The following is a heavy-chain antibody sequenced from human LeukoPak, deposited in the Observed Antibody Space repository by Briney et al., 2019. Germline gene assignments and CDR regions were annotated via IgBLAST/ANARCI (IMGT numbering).Heavy chain of an antibody. Sequence: GGSLRLSCAASGFSFSDYSMHWVRQAPGKGLECVALIAYDGDNKYYADAVKGRFTISRDNSKNTLFLQMNSLRAEDTAVHYCARGGQYDTSGYYPIDYWGQGTLVTVSS. CDR2: IAYDGDNK. D-gene: IGHD3-22*01. V-gene: IGHV3-30*04. J-gene: IGHJ4*02. CDR3: ARGGQYDTSGYYPIDY. CDR1: GFSFSDYS.